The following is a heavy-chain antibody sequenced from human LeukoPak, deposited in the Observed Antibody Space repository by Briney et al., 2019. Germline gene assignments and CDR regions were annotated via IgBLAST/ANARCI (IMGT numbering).Heavy chain of an antibody. CDR3: ARTWRYCSGGSCYTWDY. V-gene: IGHV1-2*06. D-gene: IGHD2-15*01. Sequence: GASVKVSCKPSGYTFTGYYMHWVRQAPGQGLEWMGRINPNSGGTNYAQKFQARVTMTRDTSISTAYMELSRLRSDDTAVYYCARTWRYCSGGSCYTWDYWGQGTLVTVSS. J-gene: IGHJ4*02. CDR2: INPNSGGT. CDR1: GYTFTGYY.